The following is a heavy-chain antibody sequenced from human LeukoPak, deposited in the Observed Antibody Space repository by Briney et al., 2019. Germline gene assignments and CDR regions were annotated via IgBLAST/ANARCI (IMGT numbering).Heavy chain of an antibody. CDR2: IYTSGST. Sequence: SETLPLTCTVSGGSISSYYWSWIRQPAGKGLEWIGRIYTSGSTNYNPSLKSRVTMSVDTSKNQFSLKLSSVTAADTAVYYCARDYNRYCSSTSCYSDAFDIWGQGTMVTVSS. CDR3: ARDYNRYCSSTSCYSDAFDI. V-gene: IGHV4-4*07. D-gene: IGHD2-2*02. CDR1: GGSISSYY. J-gene: IGHJ3*02.